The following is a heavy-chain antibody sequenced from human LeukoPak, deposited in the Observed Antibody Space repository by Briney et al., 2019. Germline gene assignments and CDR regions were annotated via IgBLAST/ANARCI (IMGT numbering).Heavy chain of an antibody. J-gene: IGHJ4*02. CDR3: ARADWDTAMIDY. V-gene: IGHV3-30*02. Sequence: PGGSLRLSCAASGFTFSSYGMHWVRQAPGKGLEWVAFIRYDGSNKYYADSVKGRFTISRDNAKKSLYLQMNGLRAEDTAVYYCARADWDTAMIDYWGQGTLVTVSS. D-gene: IGHD5-18*01. CDR2: IRYDGSNK. CDR1: GFTFSSYG.